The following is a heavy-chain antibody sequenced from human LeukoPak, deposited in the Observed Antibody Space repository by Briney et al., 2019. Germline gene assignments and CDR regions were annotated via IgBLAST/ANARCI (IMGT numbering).Heavy chain of an antibody. J-gene: IGHJ4*02. CDR2: MNPNSGNT. Sequence: ASVKVSCKASGYTFTSYDINWVRQATGQGLEWMGWMNPNSGNTGYAQKFQGRVTMTRDTSTSTVYMELSSLRSEDTAVYYCARAEFSGSSSFFDYWGQGTLVTVSS. V-gene: IGHV1-8*01. CDR3: ARAEFSGSSSFFDY. D-gene: IGHD1-26*01. CDR1: GYTFTSYD.